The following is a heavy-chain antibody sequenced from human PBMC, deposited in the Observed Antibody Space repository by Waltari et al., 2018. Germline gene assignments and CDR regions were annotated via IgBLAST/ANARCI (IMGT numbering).Heavy chain of an antibody. Sequence: GQGLEWMGGIIPIFGTANYAQKFQGRVTITADESTSTAYMELSSLRSEDTAVYYCARDLLNYDSSGYLFQHWGQGTLVTVSS. CDR2: IIPIFGTA. CDR3: ARDLLNYDSSGYLFQH. V-gene: IGHV1-69*01. J-gene: IGHJ1*01. D-gene: IGHD3-22*01.